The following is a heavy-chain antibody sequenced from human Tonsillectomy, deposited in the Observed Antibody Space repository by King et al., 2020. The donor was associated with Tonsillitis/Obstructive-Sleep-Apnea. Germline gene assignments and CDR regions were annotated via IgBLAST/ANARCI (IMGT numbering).Heavy chain of an antibody. Sequence: VQLVESGGGLIQPGGSLRLSCAASGLTVISNYMSWVRQAPGKGLEWFSVIFSGGITYYADSVKGRFTISRDNSKNTVYLQMNSLRAEDTAVYYCARGFAFDIWGQGTMVTVSS. V-gene: IGHV3-53*01. CDR1: GLTVISNY. CDR2: IFSGGIT. CDR3: ARGFAFDI. J-gene: IGHJ3*02.